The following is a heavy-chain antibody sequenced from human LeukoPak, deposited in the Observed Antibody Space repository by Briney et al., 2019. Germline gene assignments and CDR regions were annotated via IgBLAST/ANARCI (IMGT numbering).Heavy chain of an antibody. J-gene: IGHJ5*02. CDR1: GGSFSGYY. D-gene: IGHD1-26*01. V-gene: IGHV4-34*01. CDR2: INHSGST. CDR3: ARPLSGSARGFAH. Sequence: PSETLSLTCAVYGGSFSGYYWSWIRQPPGKGLEWIGEINHSGSTNYNPSLKSRVTISVDTSKNQFSLKLSSVTAADTAVYYCARPLSGSARGFAHWGQGTLVTVSS.